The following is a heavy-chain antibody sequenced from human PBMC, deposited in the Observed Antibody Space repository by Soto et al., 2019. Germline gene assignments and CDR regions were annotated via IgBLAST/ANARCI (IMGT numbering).Heavy chain of an antibody. Sequence: SKTLSLTCTVSGGSISSGGYYWSWIRQHPGKGLEWIGYIYYSGSTYYNPSLKSRVTISVDTSKNQFSLKLSSVTAADTAVYYCARDRAVVVTAQQIYYGMDVWGQGTTITVSS. CDR1: GGSISSGGYY. CDR3: ARDRAVVVTAQQIYYGMDV. D-gene: IGHD2-21*02. J-gene: IGHJ6*02. V-gene: IGHV4-31*03. CDR2: IYYSGST.